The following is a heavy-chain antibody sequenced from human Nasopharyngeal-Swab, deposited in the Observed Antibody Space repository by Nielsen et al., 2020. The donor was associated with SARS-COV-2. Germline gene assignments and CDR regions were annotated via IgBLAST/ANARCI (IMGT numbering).Heavy chain of an antibody. Sequence: GESLKISCTAYGFTFNNYWMDWVRQVPGKGLVWVSHITSDGTTTSYSDSVKGRFTTSRDNLKDTLYLQMNSLETEDTGVYYCARSVGSYYGQGAFDIWGQGTMVTVSS. D-gene: IGHD1-26*01. V-gene: IGHV3-74*01. CDR1: GFTFNNYW. J-gene: IGHJ3*02. CDR2: ITSDGTTT. CDR3: ARSVGSYYGQGAFDI.